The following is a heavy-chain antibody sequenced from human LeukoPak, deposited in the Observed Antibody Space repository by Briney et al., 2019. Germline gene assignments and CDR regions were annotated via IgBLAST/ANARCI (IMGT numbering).Heavy chain of an antibody. CDR1: GFTFSSYS. J-gene: IGHJ4*02. CDR3: AREAHGDHYFDY. CDR2: ISSSSSTI. V-gene: IGHV3-48*01. D-gene: IGHD4-17*01. Sequence: GGSLRLSCAASGFTFSSYSMNWVRQAPGKGLEWISYISSSSSTIYYADSVKGRFTISRDNAKNSLYLQLNSLRAEDTAVYYCAREAHGDHYFDYWGEGNLGT.